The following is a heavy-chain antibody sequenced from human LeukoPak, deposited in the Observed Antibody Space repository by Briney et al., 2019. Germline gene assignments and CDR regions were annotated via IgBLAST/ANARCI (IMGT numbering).Heavy chain of an antibody. J-gene: IGHJ1*01. Sequence: GGSLRLSCAASGFTFSSYAMSWVRQAPGKGLEWVSAISGSGGSTYYADSVKGRFTISRDNSKNTLYLQMNSLRAEDTAVYYCAASSRLLWFGELLEYFQHWGQGTLVTVSS. V-gene: IGHV3-23*01. CDR2: ISGSGGST. D-gene: IGHD3-10*01. CDR3: AASSRLLWFGELLEYFQH. CDR1: GFTFSSYA.